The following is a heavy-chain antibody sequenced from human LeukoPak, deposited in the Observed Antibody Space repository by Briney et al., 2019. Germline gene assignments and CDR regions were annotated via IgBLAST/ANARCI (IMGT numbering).Heavy chain of an antibody. D-gene: IGHD2-2*01. CDR3: VRDRFSSTSCHDSPNWFDP. CDR1: GFTFDDYA. Sequence: PGGSLRLSCAASGFTFDDYAMHWVRQAPGKGLEWVSGISWNSGSIGYADSVKGRFTISRDNAKNSLYLQMNSLRAEDTALYYCVRDRFSSTSCHDSPNWFDPWGQGTPVTVSS. J-gene: IGHJ5*02. CDR2: ISWNSGSI. V-gene: IGHV3-9*01.